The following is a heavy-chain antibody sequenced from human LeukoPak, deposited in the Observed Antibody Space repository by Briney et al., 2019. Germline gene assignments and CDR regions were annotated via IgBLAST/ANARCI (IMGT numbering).Heavy chain of an antibody. CDR3: AGGEIRFFDY. J-gene: IGHJ4*02. CDR1: GFTFSSYG. Sequence: PGGSLRLSCAASGFTFSSYGMYWVRQAPGKGLVWVSRINSDGSSTDYADSVKGRFTISRDNAKNTLYVQMNSLRAEDTAVYYWAGGEIRFFDYWGQGTPVTVSS. V-gene: IGHV3-74*01. CDR2: INSDGSST.